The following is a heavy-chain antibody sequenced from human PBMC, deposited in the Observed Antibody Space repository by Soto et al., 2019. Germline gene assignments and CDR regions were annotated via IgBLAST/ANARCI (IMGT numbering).Heavy chain of an antibody. CDR3: ARDLPSLEVRSYGMDV. CDR2: ITPVFGTP. V-gene: IGHV1-69*06. D-gene: IGHD3-10*01. CDR1: GGTFSSYS. Sequence: QVQLVQSGAEVKKPGSSVKVSCKVSGGTFSSYSFSWVRQAPGQGLEWMGGITPVFGTPDYAQKFQGRVTVTADRSTNTAYMELSRLTSEDTAVYYCARDLPSLEVRSYGMDVCGQGTTVTVSS. J-gene: IGHJ6*02.